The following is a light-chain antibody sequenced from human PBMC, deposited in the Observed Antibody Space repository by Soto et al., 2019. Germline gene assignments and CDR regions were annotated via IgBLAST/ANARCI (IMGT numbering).Light chain of an antibody. CDR1: SSDVGGYNY. V-gene: IGLV2-8*01. J-gene: IGLJ1*01. CDR2: EVS. CDR3: SSYAGTNNFYL. Sequence: QSVLTQPPSASGSPGQSVTISCTGTSSDVGGYNYVSWYQQHPGKAPKLMIYEVSKRPSGVPDRFSGSKSGNTASLTVSGLQAEDEADYYCSSYAGTNNFYLFGNGTKLTV.